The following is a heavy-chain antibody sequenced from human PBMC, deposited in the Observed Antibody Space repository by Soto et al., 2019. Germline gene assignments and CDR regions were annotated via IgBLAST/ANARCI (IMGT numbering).Heavy chain of an antibody. V-gene: IGHV4-31*03. CDR2: IYYSGST. CDR3: ARYRRRDDVVSHYSFED. CDR1: GGSISSGGYY. D-gene: IGHD4-4*01. J-gene: IGHJ4*01. Sequence: SETLSLTCTVSGGSISSGGYYWSWIRQHPGKGLEWIGYIYYSGSTYYNPSLKSRVTISVDTSKNQFSLKLSSVTAADTAVDYCARYRRRDDVVSHYSFEDWGQGTQVTVSS.